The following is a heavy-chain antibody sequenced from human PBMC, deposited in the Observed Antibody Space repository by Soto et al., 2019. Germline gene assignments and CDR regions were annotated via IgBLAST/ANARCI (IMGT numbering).Heavy chain of an antibody. CDR1: GGSVNTGDNY. J-gene: IGHJ6*02. V-gene: IGHV4-30-4*01. Sequence: HVQLHQSGPRLVKPSQTLSLECSVIGGSVNTGDNYWSWVRQSPGRGLEWIGYIYHTGNTFYNPALENRVTMSVDASKNQFSLTLTSVTAADXAVYFCAREPLDGMDVWGQGTNVTVSS. CDR3: AREPLDGMDV. CDR2: IYHTGNT.